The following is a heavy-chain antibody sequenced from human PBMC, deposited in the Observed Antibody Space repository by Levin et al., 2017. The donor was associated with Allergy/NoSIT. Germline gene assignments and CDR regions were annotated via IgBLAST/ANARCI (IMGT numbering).Heavy chain of an antibody. CDR1: GFTFSRAW. D-gene: IGHD3-16*01. J-gene: IGHJ4*02. CDR2: IRSKTSGETT. V-gene: IGHV3-15*01. Sequence: PGGSLRLSCTASGFTFSRAWMIWVRQTQGKGLEWVGRIRSKTSGETTEYAATVEGRFTISRDDSKNTVYMQMNSLKTEDTAVYYCTIDVAAQGGGEMDFWGQGTLVTVSS. CDR3: TIDVAAQGGGEMDF.